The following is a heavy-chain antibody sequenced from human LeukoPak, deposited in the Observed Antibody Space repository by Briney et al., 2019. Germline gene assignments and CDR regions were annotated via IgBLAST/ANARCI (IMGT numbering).Heavy chain of an antibody. Sequence: GGSLRLSCAVSGITLSNYAMSWVRQAPGKGLEWVSAISGSGGSTYYADSVKGRFTISRDNSKNTLYLQMNSLRAEDTAVYYCAKDRNYYGSGLDAFDIWGQGTMVTVSS. D-gene: IGHD3-10*01. CDR1: GITLSNYA. J-gene: IGHJ3*02. CDR2: ISGSGGST. V-gene: IGHV3-23*01. CDR3: AKDRNYYGSGLDAFDI.